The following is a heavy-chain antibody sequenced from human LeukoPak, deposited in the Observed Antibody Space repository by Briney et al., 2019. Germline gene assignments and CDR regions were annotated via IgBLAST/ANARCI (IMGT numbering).Heavy chain of an antibody. CDR1: GFTFSSYS. CDR3: ARPRWGSSSVVSY. V-gene: IGHV3-21*01. D-gene: IGHD6-6*01. J-gene: IGHJ4*02. Sequence: GGSLRLSCAASGFTFSSYSMNWVRQAPGKGLEWVSSISSSSSYIYYADSVKGRFTISRDNAKNSLYLQMNSLRAEDTAVYYCARPRWGSSSVVSYWGQGTLVTVSS. CDR2: ISSSSSYI.